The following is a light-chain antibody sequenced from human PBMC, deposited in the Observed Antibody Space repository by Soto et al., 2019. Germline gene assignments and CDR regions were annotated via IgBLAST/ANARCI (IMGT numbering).Light chain of an antibody. Sequence: DIQMTQSAASMSASVGDRVTISCRASQSIGRNLNWYQQKPGKAPTLLMFTSSNLQSGVPSRFSGSVSGTEFTLTISSLQSEDFGVYYCQQYDNWPPLTFGGGTKVDIK. J-gene: IGKJ4*01. CDR3: QQYDNWPPLT. V-gene: IGKV1-39*01. CDR2: TSS. CDR1: QSIGRN.